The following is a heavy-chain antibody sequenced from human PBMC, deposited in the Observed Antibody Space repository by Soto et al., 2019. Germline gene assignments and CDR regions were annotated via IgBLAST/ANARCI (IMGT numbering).Heavy chain of an antibody. Sequence: SVKVSCKASGYTFTSYDINWVRQATEQGLEWMGWMNPNSGNTGYAQKFQGRVTMTRNTSISTAYMELSSLRSEDTAVYYCARVSWTHCSSGSCYSDYWGQGTLVTVSS. J-gene: IGHJ4*02. D-gene: IGHD2-15*01. CDR1: GYTFTSYD. CDR2: MNPNSGNT. CDR3: ARVSWTHCSSGSCYSDY. V-gene: IGHV1-8*01.